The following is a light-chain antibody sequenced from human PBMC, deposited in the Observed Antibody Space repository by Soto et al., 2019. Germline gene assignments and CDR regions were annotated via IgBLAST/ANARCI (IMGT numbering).Light chain of an antibody. CDR3: QQYEIWPLT. CDR2: DTS. CDR1: QSVHNN. Sequence: EVVMTQSPATLSVSPGDRATLSCRASQSVHNNLAWYQQKPGQAPRLLIFDTSTRATDIPIRFTGGGSGTEFTLIISSLQSEDSAVYYCQQYEIWPLTFGGGTKVEIK. V-gene: IGKV3-15*01. J-gene: IGKJ4*01.